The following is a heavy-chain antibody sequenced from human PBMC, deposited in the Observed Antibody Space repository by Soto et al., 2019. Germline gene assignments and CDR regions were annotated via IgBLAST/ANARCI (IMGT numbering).Heavy chain of an antibody. CDR3: ARSQQQLVPYYYYGMDV. CDR1: GGTFSSYA. J-gene: IGHJ6*02. Sequence: QVQLVQSGAEVKKPGSSVKVSCKASGGTFSSYAISWVRQAPGQGLEWMGGFIPIFGTANYAQKFQGRVTITADESTSTAYMELSSLRSEDTAVYYCARSQQQLVPYYYYGMDVWGQGTTVTVSS. V-gene: IGHV1-69*01. D-gene: IGHD6-13*01. CDR2: FIPIFGTA.